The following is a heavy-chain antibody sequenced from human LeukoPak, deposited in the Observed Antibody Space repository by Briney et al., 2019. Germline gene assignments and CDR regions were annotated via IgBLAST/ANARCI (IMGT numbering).Heavy chain of an antibody. CDR2: IKSKTDGGTT. V-gene: IGHV3-15*01. J-gene: IGHJ4*02. CDR1: GFSFSDAW. Sequence: PGGSLRLSCAASGFSFSDAWMSWVRQIPGKGLEWVGRIKSKTDGGTTDYAAPVKGRFTISRDDSKDMLFLQLNSLTIEDTAVYYCATPALNAWGNYRYIFDYWGQGTLVTVSS. CDR3: ATPALNAWGNYRYIFDY. D-gene: IGHD3-16*02.